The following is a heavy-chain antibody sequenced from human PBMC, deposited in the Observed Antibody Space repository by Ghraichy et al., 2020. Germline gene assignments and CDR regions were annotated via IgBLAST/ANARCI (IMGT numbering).Heavy chain of an antibody. V-gene: IGHV1-18*01. CDR1: GYTFTSYG. CDR3: ARHKPLYGVVPAVPYYFDY. D-gene: IGHD2-2*01. Sequence: ASVKVSCKASGYTFTSYGISWVRQAPGQGLEWMGWISAYNGNTNYAQKLQGRVTMTTDTSTSTAYMELRSLRSDDTAVYYCARHKPLYGVVPAVPYYFDYWGQGTLVTVSS. CDR2: ISAYNGNT. J-gene: IGHJ4*02.